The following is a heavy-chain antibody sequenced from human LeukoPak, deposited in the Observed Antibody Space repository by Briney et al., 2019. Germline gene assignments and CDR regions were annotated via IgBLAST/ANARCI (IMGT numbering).Heavy chain of an antibody. Sequence: GGSLRLSCAASGFTFSSYSMNWVRQAPGKGLEWVSYISSSSSTIYYADSVKGRFTISRDNAKNSLYLQMNSLRAEDTAVYYCARGSSSWSTYYYYGMDVWGQGTAVTVSS. V-gene: IGHV3-48*04. CDR3: ARGSSSWSTYYYYGMDV. D-gene: IGHD6-13*01. J-gene: IGHJ6*02. CDR2: ISSSSSTI. CDR1: GFTFSSYS.